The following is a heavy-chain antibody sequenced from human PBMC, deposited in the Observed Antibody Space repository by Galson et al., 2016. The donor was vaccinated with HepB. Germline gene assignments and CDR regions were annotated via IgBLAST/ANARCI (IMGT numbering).Heavy chain of an antibody. CDR2: INRYGATT. Sequence: SLRLSCAASGFSFSGRAMSWVRQAPGKGLEWVSGINRYGATTGYAASVKGRFTISRDNSNNTLYLQMNSLTTEDTAVYYCARDDYSGGRGSPDYWGQGTPVTVAS. J-gene: IGHJ4*02. D-gene: IGHD4/OR15-4a*01. V-gene: IGHV3-23*01. CDR1: GFSFSGRA. CDR3: ARDDYSGGRGSPDY.